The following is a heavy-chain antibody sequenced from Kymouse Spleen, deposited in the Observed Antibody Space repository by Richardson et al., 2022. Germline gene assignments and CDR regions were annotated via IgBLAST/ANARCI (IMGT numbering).Heavy chain of an antibody. Sequence: QLQLQESGPGLVKPSETLSLTCTVSGGSISSSSYYWGWIRQPPGKGLEWIGSIYYSGSTYYNPSLKSRVTISVDTSKNQFSLKLSSVTAADTAVYYCARHGGGIAARPESFDYWGQGTLVTVSS. CDR2: IYYSGST. CDR1: GGSISSSSYY. CDR3: ARHGGGIAARPESFDY. D-gene: IGHD6-6*01. V-gene: IGHV4-39*01. J-gene: IGHJ4*02.